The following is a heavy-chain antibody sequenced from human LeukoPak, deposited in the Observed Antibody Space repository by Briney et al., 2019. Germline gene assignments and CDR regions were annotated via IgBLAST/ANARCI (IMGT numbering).Heavy chain of an antibody. CDR3: ARGGGDSYYYGMDV. V-gene: IGHV4-59*08. CDR1: GGSISSYY. CDR2: IYYSGST. Sequence: SETLSLTCTVSGGSISSYYWSWIRQPPGKGLEWIGYIYYSGSTNYNPSLKSRVTISVDTSKNQFSLKLSSVTAADTAVYYCARGGGDSYYYGMDVWGQGTTVTVSS. J-gene: IGHJ6*02. D-gene: IGHD3-16*01.